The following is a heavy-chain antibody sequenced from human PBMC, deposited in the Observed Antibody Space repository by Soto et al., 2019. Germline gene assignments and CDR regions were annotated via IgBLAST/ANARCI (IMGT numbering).Heavy chain of an antibody. CDR3: ARVGQKDTAMVTDAFDI. J-gene: IGHJ3*02. D-gene: IGHD5-18*01. CDR2: IIPIFGTA. V-gene: IGHV1-69*12. CDR1: GGTFSSYA. Sequence: QVQLVQSGAEVKKPGSSVKVSCKASGGTFSSYAISWVRQAPGQGLEWMGGIIPIFGTANYAQKFQGRVTITADESTSTASMELSSLRSEDTAVYYCARVGQKDTAMVTDAFDIWGQGTMVTVSS.